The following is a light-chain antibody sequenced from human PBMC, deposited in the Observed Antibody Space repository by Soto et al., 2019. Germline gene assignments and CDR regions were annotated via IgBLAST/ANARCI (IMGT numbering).Light chain of an antibody. Sequence: QYALTQPASVSGSPGQSITISCTGTSSDVGGYIYLSWYQQHPGKAPNLIIYEVSHRPSGVSNRFSGSKAGNTASLTISGLQAEDEGDYYCSSDTSSNTLMCGGGTKVTVL. CDR2: EVS. J-gene: IGLJ3*02. CDR1: SSDVGGYIY. CDR3: SSDTSSNTLM. V-gene: IGLV2-14*01.